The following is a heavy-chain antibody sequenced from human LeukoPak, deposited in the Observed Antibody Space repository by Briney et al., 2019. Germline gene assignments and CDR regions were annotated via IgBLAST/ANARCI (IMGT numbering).Heavy chain of an antibody. D-gene: IGHD3-10*01. Sequence: SGTLSLTCTVAGGSISSYYWSWIRQSPGRGVECIGYIHYTGSTNYNPSLTSRVTISVDTSKYQFSLKLKSVTAADTAVYYCARGGYYGSGNDFRFDPWGQGTLVTVSS. CDR2: IHYTGST. CDR1: GGSISSYY. V-gene: IGHV4-59*01. CDR3: ARGGYYGSGNDFRFDP. J-gene: IGHJ5*02.